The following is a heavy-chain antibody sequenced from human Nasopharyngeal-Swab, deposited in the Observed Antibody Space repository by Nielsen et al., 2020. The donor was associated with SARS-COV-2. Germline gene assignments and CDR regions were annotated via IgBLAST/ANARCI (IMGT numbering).Heavy chain of an antibody. Sequence: WIRQPPGKGLEWIGYIYYSGSTYYNPSLKSRVTISVDTSKNQFSLKLSSVTAADTAVYYCARDPHISARPLDYWGQGTLVTVSS. CDR3: ARDPHISARPLDY. CDR2: IYYSGST. J-gene: IGHJ4*02. V-gene: IGHV4-30-4*01. D-gene: IGHD6-6*01.